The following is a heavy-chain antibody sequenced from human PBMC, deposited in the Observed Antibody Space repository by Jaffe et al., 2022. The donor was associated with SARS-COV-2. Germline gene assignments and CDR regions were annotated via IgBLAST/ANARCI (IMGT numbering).Heavy chain of an antibody. D-gene: IGHD2-15*01. J-gene: IGHJ6*03. CDR1: GYTFTSYA. Sequence: QVQLVQSGAEVKKPGASVKVSCKASGYTFTSYAMHWVRQAPGQRLEWMGWINAGNGNTKYSQKFQGRVTITRDTSASTAYMELSSLRSEDTAVYYCARGGYCSGGSCGVYYMDVWGKGTTVTVSS. CDR3: ARGGYCSGGSCGVYYMDV. V-gene: IGHV1-3*01. CDR2: INAGNGNT.